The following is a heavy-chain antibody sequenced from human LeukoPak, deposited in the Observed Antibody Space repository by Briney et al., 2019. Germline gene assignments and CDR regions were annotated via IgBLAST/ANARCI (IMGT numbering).Heavy chain of an antibody. Sequence: ASVKVSCKASGYTFTSYDINWVRQATGQGLEWMGWMNPNSGNTGYAQKFQGRVTMTRNTSISTAYMELSSLRSDDTALYYCARRSSDDAFDIWGQGTLVTVSS. J-gene: IGHJ3*02. CDR2: MNPNSGNT. CDR3: ARRSSDDAFDI. CDR1: GYTFTSYD. V-gene: IGHV1-8*01.